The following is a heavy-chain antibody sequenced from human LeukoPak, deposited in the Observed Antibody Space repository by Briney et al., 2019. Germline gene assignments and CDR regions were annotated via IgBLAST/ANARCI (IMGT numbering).Heavy chain of an antibody. CDR2: INTNTGNP. D-gene: IGHD3-16*01. Sequence: ASVKVSCKASGYTFTGYYMHWVRQAPGQGLEWMGWINTNTGNPTYAQGFTGRFVFSLDTSVSTAYLQISSLKAEDTAVYYCARAARDYVWGRSPPPGDYWGQGTLVTVSS. J-gene: IGHJ4*02. CDR1: GYTFTGYY. V-gene: IGHV7-4-1*02. CDR3: ARAARDYVWGRSPPPGDY.